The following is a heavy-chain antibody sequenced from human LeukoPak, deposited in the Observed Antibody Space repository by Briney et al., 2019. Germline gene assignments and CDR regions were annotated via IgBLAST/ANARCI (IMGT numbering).Heavy chain of an antibody. J-gene: IGHJ4*02. CDR1: GGSVSSGSYY. CDR2: IYYSGNT. D-gene: IGHD4-17*01. Sequence: PSETLSLTCTVSGGSVSSGSYYWSWIRQPPGKGLEWIGYIYYSGNTNYNPSLKSRVTISVDTSKNQFSLKLSSVTAADTAVYYCARLVGPVTYPFDYWGQGTLVTVSS. CDR3: ARLVGPVTYPFDY. V-gene: IGHV4-61*01.